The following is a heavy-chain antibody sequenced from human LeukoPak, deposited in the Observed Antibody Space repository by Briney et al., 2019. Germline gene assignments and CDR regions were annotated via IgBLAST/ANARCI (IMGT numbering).Heavy chain of an antibody. CDR3: ARVPSYYYGSGSQY. Sequence: ASVKVSCKASGGTFISYAISWVRQAPGQGLEWMGGIIPIFGTANYAQKFQGRVTITADESTSTAYMELRSLRSDDTAVYYCARVPSYYYGSGSQYWGQGTLATVSS. J-gene: IGHJ4*02. CDR2: IIPIFGTA. CDR1: GGTFISYA. V-gene: IGHV1-69*13. D-gene: IGHD3-10*01.